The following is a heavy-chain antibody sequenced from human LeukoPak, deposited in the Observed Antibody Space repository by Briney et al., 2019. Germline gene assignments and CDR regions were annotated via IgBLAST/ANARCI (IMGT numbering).Heavy chain of an antibody. D-gene: IGHD2-2*01. J-gene: IGHJ4*02. CDR2: ISSSSSYI. Sequence: GGSLRLSCAASGFTFSSYSMNWVRQAPGKGLEWVSSISSSSSYIYYADSVKGRFTISRDNAKNSLYLQMNSLRAEDTAVYYCATLGYCSSTSCQGDYWGQGTLVTVSS. V-gene: IGHV3-21*01. CDR1: GFTFSSYS. CDR3: ATLGYCSSTSCQGDY.